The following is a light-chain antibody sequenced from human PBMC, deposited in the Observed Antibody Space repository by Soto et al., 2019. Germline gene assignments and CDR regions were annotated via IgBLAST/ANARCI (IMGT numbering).Light chain of an antibody. CDR2: STS. Sequence: EIVLPQSPGTLSLSPGERASLSCRASQSVSSTYLAWYQQKPGQAPRLLIYSTSSRATGIPDMFSGSGSGTDFTLTISRLEPEDFAVYYCQQYYSSPQNFGQGTKLEIK. J-gene: IGKJ2*01. CDR3: QQYYSSPQN. V-gene: IGKV3-20*01. CDR1: QSVSSTY.